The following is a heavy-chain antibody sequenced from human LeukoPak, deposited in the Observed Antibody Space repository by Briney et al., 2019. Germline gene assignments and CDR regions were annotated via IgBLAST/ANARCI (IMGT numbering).Heavy chain of an antibody. V-gene: IGHV3-9*01. CDR3: ARDQTPFY. D-gene: IGHD2-15*01. Sequence: PGGSLRLSCAASGFTFDDYAMHWVRQAPGKGLEWVSGISWNSGSIGYLDSVKGRFTISRDNAKSSMWLQMNSLRDEDTAVYYCARDQTPFYWGQGSLVTVSS. CDR2: ISWNSGSI. CDR1: GFTFDDYA. J-gene: IGHJ4*02.